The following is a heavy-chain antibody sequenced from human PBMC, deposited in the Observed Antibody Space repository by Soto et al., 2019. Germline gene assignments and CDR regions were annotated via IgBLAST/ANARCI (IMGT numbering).Heavy chain of an antibody. J-gene: IGHJ3*01. Sequence: EVQLVQSGAEVKKPGESLKISCKASGYSFTNYWIGWVRQMPGKGLEWMGFVSPGDSDTRYSPSFQGQVTISADKSINTAYLRWGSLKASDTAMYNWAIPIRPNWTYDSLDLWGQGTMVTVSS. V-gene: IGHV5-51*01. D-gene: IGHD1-7*01. CDR3: AIPIRPNWTYDSLDL. CDR2: VSPGDSDT. CDR1: GYSFTNYW.